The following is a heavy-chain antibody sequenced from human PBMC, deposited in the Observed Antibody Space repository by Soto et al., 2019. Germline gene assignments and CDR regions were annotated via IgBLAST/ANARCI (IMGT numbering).Heavy chain of an antibody. J-gene: IGHJ4*02. CDR3: VRAYGGGEIK. CDR2: ITTSGGTI. V-gene: IGHV3-48*03. D-gene: IGHD4-17*01. Sequence: EVQLVEAGGGVVPPGGSLRLSCEASGFIFSNYEMNWVRQAPGKGLEWISYITTSGGTIYYAESVKGRFTISRDNAKRSLYLQMNRLRAEDTAVYYCVRAYGGGEIKWGQGTLVTVSS. CDR1: GFIFSNYE.